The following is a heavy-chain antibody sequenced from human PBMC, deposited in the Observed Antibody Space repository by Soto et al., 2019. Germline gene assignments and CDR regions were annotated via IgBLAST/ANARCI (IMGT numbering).Heavy chain of an antibody. CDR1: GYTFTSYG. CDR2: ISAYNGNT. J-gene: IGHJ6*02. V-gene: IGHV1-18*01. Sequence: QVQLVQSGAEVKKPGASGKVSCKASGYTFTSYGISWVRQAPGQGLEWMGWISAYNGNTNYEQKIQGRVTMTTDTSKSTADMELRSLRSDDTAVYYCARDPHSSSWIHIPSGVFYGMDVWGQGTTVTVSS. D-gene: IGHD6-13*01. CDR3: ARDPHSSSWIHIPSGVFYGMDV.